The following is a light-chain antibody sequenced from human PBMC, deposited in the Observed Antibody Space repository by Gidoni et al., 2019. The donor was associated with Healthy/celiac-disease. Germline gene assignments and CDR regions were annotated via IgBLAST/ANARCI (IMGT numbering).Light chain of an antibody. V-gene: IGKV3-20*01. J-gene: IGKJ2*01. CDR3: QQYGSSTVT. CDR2: GAS. CDR1: QSVSSSY. Sequence: EIVFTQSPGTLSLSPGERATLSCRATQSVSSSYLAWYQQKPGQAPRLLIYGASSRATGIPERLSGSGSGTDFTLTISRLEPEDFEVYYCQQYGSSTVTFGQGTKLEIK.